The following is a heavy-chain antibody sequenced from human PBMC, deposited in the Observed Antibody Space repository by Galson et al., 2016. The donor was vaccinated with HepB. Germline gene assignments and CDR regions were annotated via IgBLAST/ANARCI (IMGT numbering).Heavy chain of an antibody. D-gene: IGHD6-13*01. Sequence: QVQLQESGPGLVKPSETLSLTCTVSGGSISSYYWNWIRQPPGKGLEWIGYIYYSGSTNYNPSLKSRVTISVDTSKNQFSRKLSSVTAADTAVYYCARARYSSSLYNWFDPWGQGALVTVSS. V-gene: IGHV4-59*01. CDR3: ARARYSSSLYNWFDP. CDR1: GGSISSYY. CDR2: IYYSGST. J-gene: IGHJ5*02.